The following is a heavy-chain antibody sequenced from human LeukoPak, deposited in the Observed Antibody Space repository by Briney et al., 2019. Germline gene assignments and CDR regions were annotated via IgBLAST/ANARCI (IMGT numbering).Heavy chain of an antibody. CDR3: ARDFSGSYYFDY. D-gene: IGHD1-26*01. J-gene: IGHJ4*02. CDR2: IWYDGSNK. CDR1: GFTFSSYG. Sequence: GGSLRLSCAASGFTFSSYGMNWVRQAPGKGLEWVAVIWYDGSNKYYADSVKGRFTISRDNSKNTLYLQMNSLRAEDTAVYYCARDFSGSYYFDYWGQGTLVTVSS. V-gene: IGHV3-33*01.